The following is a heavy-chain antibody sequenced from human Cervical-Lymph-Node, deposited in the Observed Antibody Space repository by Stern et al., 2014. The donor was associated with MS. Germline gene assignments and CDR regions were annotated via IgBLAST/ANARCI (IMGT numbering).Heavy chain of an antibody. CDR2: INPRGGTT. CDR3: AIGAFDI. J-gene: IGHJ3*02. CDR1: GYTFISYY. V-gene: IGHV1-46*01. Sequence: QVQLMQSGAEVKKPGASVKVSCKASGYTFISYYMHWMRQAPGQGLDWMGIINPRGGTTGYAQKFQGRVTMTRDTSTSTVYMELSSLRSEDTAVYYCAIGAFDIWGQGTMVTVSS.